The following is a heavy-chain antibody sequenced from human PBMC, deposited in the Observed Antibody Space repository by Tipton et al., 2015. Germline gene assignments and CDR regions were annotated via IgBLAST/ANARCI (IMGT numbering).Heavy chain of an antibody. J-gene: IGHJ4*02. CDR1: GFTFSSYW. D-gene: IGHD4-17*01. Sequence: GSLRLSCAASGFTFSSYWMSWVRQAPGKGLEWVANIKQDGSEKYYVDSVKGRFSISRDNAKNSLYLQLNSLGAEDTAVYYCATVMGPSYGDYVAYWGQGAPVTVSS. CDR3: ATVMGPSYGDYVAY. CDR2: IKQDGSEK. V-gene: IGHV3-7*01.